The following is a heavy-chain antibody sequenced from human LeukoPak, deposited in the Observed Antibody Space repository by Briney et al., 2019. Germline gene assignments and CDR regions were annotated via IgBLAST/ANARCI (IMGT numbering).Heavy chain of an antibody. Sequence: SETLSLTCTVSGGSISSSSHYWGWIRQPPGKGLEWIGSMYYSGSTYYNPSLKSRVTISVDTSKNQFSLRLSSVTAADTAVYYCASTGLIQLFGAFDIWGQGTRVTVSS. V-gene: IGHV4-39*01. CDR2: MYYSGST. CDR3: ASTGLIQLFGAFDI. D-gene: IGHD5-18*01. CDR1: GGSISSSSHY. J-gene: IGHJ3*02.